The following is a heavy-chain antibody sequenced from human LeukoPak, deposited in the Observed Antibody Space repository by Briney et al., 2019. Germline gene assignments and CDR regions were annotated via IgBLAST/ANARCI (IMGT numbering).Heavy chain of an antibody. CDR1: GFTFSDYY. CDR3: AYYGSGGRAPFDY. CDR2: ISSSGSTI. D-gene: IGHD3-10*01. Sequence: KPGGSLRLSCAASGFTFSDYYMSWIRQAPGKGLEWVSYISSSGSTIYYADSVKGRFTISRDNAKNSLYLQMNSLRSEDTAVYYCAYYGSGGRAPFDYWGQGTLVTVSS. J-gene: IGHJ4*02. V-gene: IGHV3-11*01.